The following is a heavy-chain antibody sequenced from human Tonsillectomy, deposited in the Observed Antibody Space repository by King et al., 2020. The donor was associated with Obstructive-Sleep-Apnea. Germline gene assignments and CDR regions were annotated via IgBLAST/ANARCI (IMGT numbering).Heavy chain of an antibody. CDR2: ISAYNGDI. V-gene: IGHV1-18*04. Sequence: QLVQSGGEVKKPGASVKVSCKASGYTFTSYGISWVRQAPGQGLEWMGWISAYNGDINYGQKLQGRVTMTTDTSTSTAYMELRSLRSDDTAGYYCARDSPVEMATTQHFDYWGQGTLVTVSS. CDR1: GYTFTSYG. CDR3: ARDSPVEMATTQHFDY. J-gene: IGHJ4*02. D-gene: IGHD5-24*01.